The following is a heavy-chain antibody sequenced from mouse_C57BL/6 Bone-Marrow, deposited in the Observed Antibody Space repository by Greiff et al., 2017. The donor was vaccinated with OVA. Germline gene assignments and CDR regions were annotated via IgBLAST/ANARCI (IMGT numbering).Heavy chain of an antibody. V-gene: IGHV14-3*01. Sequence: EVQLQQSVAELVRPGASVKLSCTASGFNIKNTYMHWVKQRPKQGLEWIGRIDPANGNTKYAPKFQGKATITADTSSNTAYLQLSSLTSEDTAIYYCALGLDGSSYRWYFDVWGTGTTVTVSS. CDR2: IDPANGNT. CDR3: ALGLDGSSYRWYFDV. D-gene: IGHD1-1*01. J-gene: IGHJ1*03. CDR1: GFNIKNTY.